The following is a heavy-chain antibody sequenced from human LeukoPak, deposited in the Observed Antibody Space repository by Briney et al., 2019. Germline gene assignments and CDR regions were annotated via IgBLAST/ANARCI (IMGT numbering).Heavy chain of an antibody. CDR2: IRYDGSNK. CDR3: AKDRDSSGYYWYY. Sequence: GGSLRLSCAASGFTFSSYGMHWVRQAPGKGLEWVAFIRYDGSNKYYADSVKGRFTISRDNSKNTLYLQMSSLRAEDTAVYYCAKDRDSSGYYWYYWGQGTLVSVSS. V-gene: IGHV3-30*02. J-gene: IGHJ4*02. CDR1: GFTFSSYG. D-gene: IGHD3-22*01.